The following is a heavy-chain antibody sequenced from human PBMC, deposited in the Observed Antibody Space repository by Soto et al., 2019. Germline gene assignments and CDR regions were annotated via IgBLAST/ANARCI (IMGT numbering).Heavy chain of an antibody. CDR3: ARVLRIDDFWSGSPYYYYGMDV. CDR2: IWYDGSNK. D-gene: IGHD3-3*01. CDR1: GFTFSSYG. J-gene: IGHJ6*02. Sequence: PVGSLRLSCAASGFTFSSYGMHWVRQAPGKGLEWVAVIWYDGSNKYYADSVKGRFTISRDNSKNTLYLQMNSLRAGDTAVYYCARVLRIDDFWSGSPYYYYGMDVWGQGTTVTVSS. V-gene: IGHV3-33*01.